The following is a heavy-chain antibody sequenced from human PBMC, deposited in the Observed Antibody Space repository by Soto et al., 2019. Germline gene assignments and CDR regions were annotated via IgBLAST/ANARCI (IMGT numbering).Heavy chain of an antibody. V-gene: IGHV4-59*08. J-gene: IGHJ6*03. Sequence: SETLSLTCTVSGGSITSDYWSWIRQPPGKGLEWIGYIYYSGSTNYNPSLKSRVTISVDTSKNQFSLKLSSVTAADTAVYYCARLPAIAARPYYYYYMDVWGKGTKVTVSS. CDR2: IYYSGST. D-gene: IGHD6-6*01. CDR3: ARLPAIAARPYYYYYMDV. CDR1: GGSITSDY.